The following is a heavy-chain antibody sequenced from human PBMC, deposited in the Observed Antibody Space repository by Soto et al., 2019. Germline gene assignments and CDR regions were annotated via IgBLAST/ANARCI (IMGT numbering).Heavy chain of an antibody. CDR1: GFTFSNYG. V-gene: IGHV3-33*01. CDR2: IWFDGSNK. D-gene: IGHD6-13*01. Sequence: QVQLVESGGGMVQPGRSLRLSCAASGFTFSNYGMHWVRQGPGKGLDWVAVIWFDGSNKYYADSVKGRFTISRDNSENMLYLQINSLRAEDTALYYCVRGAYSSSHGGIDHWGQGTLVTVSS. J-gene: IGHJ4*02. CDR3: VRGAYSSSHGGIDH.